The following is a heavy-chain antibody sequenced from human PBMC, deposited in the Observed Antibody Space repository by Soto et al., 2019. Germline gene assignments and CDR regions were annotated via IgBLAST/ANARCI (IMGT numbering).Heavy chain of an antibody. Sequence: SETLSLTCTVSGGSISSGDYYWSWIRQPPGKGLEWIGYIYYSGSTYYNPSLKSRVTISVDTSKNQFSLKLSSVTAADTAVYYCARDFRRNWFDPWGQGTLVTVPQ. V-gene: IGHV4-30-4*01. CDR3: ARDFRRNWFDP. J-gene: IGHJ5*02. CDR1: GGSISSGDYY. CDR2: IYYSGST.